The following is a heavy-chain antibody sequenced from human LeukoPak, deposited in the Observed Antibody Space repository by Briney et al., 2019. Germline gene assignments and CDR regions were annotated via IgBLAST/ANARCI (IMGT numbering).Heavy chain of an antibody. CDR2: ISSSGSII. J-gene: IGHJ6*04. D-gene: IGHD3-10*01. CDR1: GFTFSSYE. V-gene: IGHV3-48*03. Sequence: GGSLRLSCAASGFTFSSYEMNWVRQAPGKGLEWISYISSSGSIIYYADSVKGRFTISRDNAKNSLYLQMNSLRAEDTAVYYCARRRGSGSPHHYYYGMDVWGKGTTVTVSS. CDR3: ARRRGSGSPHHYYYGMDV.